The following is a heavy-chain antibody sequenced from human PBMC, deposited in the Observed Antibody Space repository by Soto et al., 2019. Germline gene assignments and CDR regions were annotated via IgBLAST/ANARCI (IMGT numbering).Heavy chain of an antibody. CDR1: GYTFTSYG. CDR2: ISAYNGNT. CDR3: ARDPGTYYYDSSGYGGAFDI. Sequence: ASVKFSCKASGYTFTSYGISWVRQAPGQGLEWMGWISAYNGNTNYAQKLQARVTMTTDTSTSTAYMELRSLRSDNTAVYYCARDPGTYYYDSSGYGGAFDIWGQGTMVTVSS. J-gene: IGHJ3*02. D-gene: IGHD3-22*01. V-gene: IGHV1-18*04.